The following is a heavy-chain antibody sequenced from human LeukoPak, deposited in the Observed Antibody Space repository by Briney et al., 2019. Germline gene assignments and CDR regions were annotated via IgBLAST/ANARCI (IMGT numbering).Heavy chain of an antibody. Sequence: PGRSLRLSCAASGFTFSIAWMTWVRQAPGKGPEWVSSISSSSSYIYYADSLKGRFTISRDNAKRSLFLQMNSLRAEDTAVYFCARALGSSAYYYLKVDAFDIWGQGTMVTVSS. V-gene: IGHV3-21*01. J-gene: IGHJ3*02. D-gene: IGHD3-22*01. CDR1: GFTFSIAW. CDR2: ISSSSSYI. CDR3: ARALGSSAYYYLKVDAFDI.